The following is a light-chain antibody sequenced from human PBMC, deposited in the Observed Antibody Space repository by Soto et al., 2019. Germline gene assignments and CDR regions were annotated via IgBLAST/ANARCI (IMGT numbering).Light chain of an antibody. V-gene: IGKV3-15*01. Sequence: EIVMTQSPATLSVSPGERATLSCRASQSVSSNLAWYQQKPGQAPRLLIYGASTRATGIPARFSGSGSGTEFTLTISSLQSEAFAVYYCQQYNNWPPLTFGGGTKVEIK. CDR1: QSVSSN. CDR3: QQYNNWPPLT. CDR2: GAS. J-gene: IGKJ4*01.